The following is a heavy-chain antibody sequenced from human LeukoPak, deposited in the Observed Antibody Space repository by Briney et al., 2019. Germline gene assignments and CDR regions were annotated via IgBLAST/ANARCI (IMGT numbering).Heavy chain of an antibody. CDR2: IYYSGIT. CDR3: ARQKGDTAMEHYSPMDV. D-gene: IGHD5-18*01. Sequence: SETLSLTCTVSGGSISSYYCSWIQQPPGKGLEWIGYIYYSGITNYNPSLKSRVTISVDTSKNQFSLKLSSVTAADTAVYYCARQKGDTAMEHYSPMDVWGQGTTVTVSS. CDR1: GGSISSYY. J-gene: IGHJ6*02. V-gene: IGHV4-59*08.